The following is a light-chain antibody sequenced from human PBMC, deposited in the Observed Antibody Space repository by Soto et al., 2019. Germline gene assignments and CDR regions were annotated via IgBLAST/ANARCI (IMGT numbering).Light chain of an antibody. CDR2: STS. CDR3: LLYHGGARV. CDR1: TGAVTSGYY. J-gene: IGLJ2*01. Sequence: QAVVTQEPSLTVSPGGTVTLTCASSTGAVTSGYYPNWFQQKPGQAPRALIYSTSNKYSWTPARFSGSLLGGKAALTLSGVQPEDEAEYYCLLYHGGARVFGGGTQLTVL. V-gene: IGLV7-43*01.